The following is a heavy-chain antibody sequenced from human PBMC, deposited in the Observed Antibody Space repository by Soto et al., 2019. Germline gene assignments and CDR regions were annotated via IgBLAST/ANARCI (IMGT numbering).Heavy chain of an antibody. Sequence: QVQLVQSGAEVKKPGSSVKVSCKASGGTFSSYTISWVRQAPGQGLEWMGRIIPILGIANYAQKFQGRVTITADKSTSTAYMELSSLRSDDTAVYYCARGLYAEYYYYGMDVWGQGTTVTVSS. V-gene: IGHV1-69*02. D-gene: IGHD2-2*01. CDR2: IIPILGIA. CDR3: ARGLYAEYYYYGMDV. CDR1: GGTFSSYT. J-gene: IGHJ6*02.